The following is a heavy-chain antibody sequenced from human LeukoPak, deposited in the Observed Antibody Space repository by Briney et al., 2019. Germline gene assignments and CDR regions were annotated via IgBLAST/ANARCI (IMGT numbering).Heavy chain of an antibody. CDR3: AREPSSGNAFDI. Sequence: SETLSLTCTVSGGSISSSSYYWGWIRQPPGKGLEWIGEINHSGSTNYNPSLKSRVTISVDTSKNQFSLKLSSVTAADTAVYYCAREPSSGNAFDIWGQGTMVTVSS. J-gene: IGHJ3*02. CDR2: INHSGST. D-gene: IGHD3-22*01. V-gene: IGHV4-39*07. CDR1: GGSISSSSYY.